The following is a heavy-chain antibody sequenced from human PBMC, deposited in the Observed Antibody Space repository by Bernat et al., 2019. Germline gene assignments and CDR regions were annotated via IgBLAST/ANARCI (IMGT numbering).Heavy chain of an antibody. V-gene: IGHV4-59*01. Sequence: QVQLQESGPGLVKPSETLSLTCSVSGGSISGYYRSWIRQPPGKELEWIGYIYYSGSTNYNPSLMSRITFSVDTSKNQFSLNLKSVTAADTAVYFCARDLSGGSHAFDIWGQGTVVTVSS. J-gene: IGHJ3*02. CDR3: ARDLSGGSHAFDI. CDR1: GGSISGYY. D-gene: IGHD2-15*01. CDR2: IYYSGST.